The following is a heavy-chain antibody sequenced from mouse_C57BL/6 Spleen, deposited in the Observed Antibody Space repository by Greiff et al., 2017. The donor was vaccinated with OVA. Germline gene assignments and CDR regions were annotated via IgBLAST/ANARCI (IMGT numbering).Heavy chain of an antibody. Sequence: EVMLVESGGGLVKPGGSLKLSCAASGFTFSDYGMHWVRQAPEKGLEWVAYISSGSSTIYYADTVKGRFTISRDNAKNTLFLQMTSLRSEDTAMYYCARSGYYDYLFDYWGQGTTLTVSS. D-gene: IGHD2-4*01. CDR3: ARSGYYDYLFDY. CDR1: GFTFSDYG. J-gene: IGHJ2*01. V-gene: IGHV5-17*01. CDR2: ISSGSSTI.